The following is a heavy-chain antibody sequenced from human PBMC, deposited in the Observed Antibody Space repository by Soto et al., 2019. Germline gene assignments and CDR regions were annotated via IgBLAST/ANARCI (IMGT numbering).Heavy chain of an antibody. CDR3: AKDLGYVEEGFDY. D-gene: IGHD2-8*01. V-gene: IGHV3-23*01. J-gene: IGHJ4*02. CDR1: GFTFSSYV. CDR2: ISGSGGST. Sequence: EVQLLESGGGLVQPGGSLRLSCAASGFTFSSYVMSWVRQAPGKGLEWVSAISGSGGSTYYADSVKGRFTISRDNSKNTLYLQMNSLRAEDTAVYYCAKDLGYVEEGFDYWGQGTLVTVSS.